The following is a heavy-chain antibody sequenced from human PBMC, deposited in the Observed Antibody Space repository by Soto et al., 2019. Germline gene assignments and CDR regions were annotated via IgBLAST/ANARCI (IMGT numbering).Heavy chain of an antibody. Sequence: SETLSLTCTVSGGSISSGGYYWSWIRQHPGKGLEWIGYIYYSGSTYYNPSLKSRVTISVDTSKNQFSLKLSSVTAADTAVYYCARDGCSGGSCYRDDGAFDIWGQGTMVTVSS. V-gene: IGHV4-31*03. D-gene: IGHD2-15*01. CDR1: GGSISSGGYY. CDR3: ARDGCSGGSCYRDDGAFDI. J-gene: IGHJ3*02. CDR2: IYYSGST.